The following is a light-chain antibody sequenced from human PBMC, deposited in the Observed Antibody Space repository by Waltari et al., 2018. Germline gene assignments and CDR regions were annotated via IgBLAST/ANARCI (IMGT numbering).Light chain of an antibody. J-gene: IGKJ4*01. CDR3: QQRSNGLT. Sequence: ETVLTQSPDILSLSPGERATLSCRASLSVSTYLAWYQQKPGQAPRLLVYDASNRATGIPARFRGSGSGTDFTLTISSLEPEDFAVYYCQQRSNGLTFGGGTKVEIK. V-gene: IGKV3-11*01. CDR1: LSVSTY. CDR2: DAS.